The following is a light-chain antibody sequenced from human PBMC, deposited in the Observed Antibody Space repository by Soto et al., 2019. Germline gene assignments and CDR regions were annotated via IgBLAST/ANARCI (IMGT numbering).Light chain of an antibody. CDR1: QSVSSSY. CDR2: GAS. CDR3: QQYGSSPLT. J-gene: IGKJ1*01. V-gene: IGKV3-20*01. Sequence: EIVLTQSPGTLSLSPGERATLSCRASQSVSSSYLAWNQQKPGQAPRLLIYGASSRATGIRDRFSGSGSGTDHTITISRVEPEEFAVYYCQQYGSSPLTFGKGTKVEIK.